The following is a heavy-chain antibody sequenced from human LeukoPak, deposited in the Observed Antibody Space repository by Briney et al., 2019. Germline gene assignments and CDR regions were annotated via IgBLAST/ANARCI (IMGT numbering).Heavy chain of an antibody. CDR1: GGSISSYY. Sequence: SETLSLTCTVSGGSISSYYWSWIRQPPGKGLEWIGYIYYSGSTNYNPSLKSRVTISVDTSENQFSLKLSSVTAADTAVYYCARDNAEYYGSGSYLFDYWGQGTLVTVSS. D-gene: IGHD3-10*01. J-gene: IGHJ4*02. V-gene: IGHV4-59*01. CDR3: ARDNAEYYGSGSYLFDY. CDR2: IYYSGST.